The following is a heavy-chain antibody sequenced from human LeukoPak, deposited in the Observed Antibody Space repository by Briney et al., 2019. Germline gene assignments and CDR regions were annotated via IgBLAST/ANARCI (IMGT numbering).Heavy chain of an antibody. J-gene: IGHJ3*02. D-gene: IGHD2-15*01. CDR1: GFTFNNYG. V-gene: IGHV3-23*01. Sequence: GGTLRLSCAASGFTFNNYGMSWVRQAPGKGLEWVSGISGSGGSTYYADSVRGRFTISRDNAKNSLSLQINSLRAEDTAVYYCARDSGVGPCLFCSGFDIWGQGTMVTVSS. CDR2: ISGSGGST. CDR3: ARDSGVGPCLFCSGFDI.